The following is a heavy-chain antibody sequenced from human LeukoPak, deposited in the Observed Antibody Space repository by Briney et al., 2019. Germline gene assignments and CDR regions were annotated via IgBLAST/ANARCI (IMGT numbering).Heavy chain of an antibody. CDR3: ARVMVRGVIDY. Sequence: SETLSLTCTVSGGSISSYYWSWIRQPPGKGLEWIGYIYYSGSTNYNPSLKSRVTISVDTSKNQFSLKLSSVTAADTAVYYCARVMVRGVIDYWGRGTLVTVSS. D-gene: IGHD3-10*01. J-gene: IGHJ4*02. CDR2: IYYSGST. CDR1: GGSISSYY. V-gene: IGHV4-59*01.